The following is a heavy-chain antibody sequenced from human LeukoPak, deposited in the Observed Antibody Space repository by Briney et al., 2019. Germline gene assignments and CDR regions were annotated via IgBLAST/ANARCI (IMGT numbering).Heavy chain of an antibody. CDR2: ISGDGGST. CDR3: AKDTGNGYEHY. V-gene: IGHV3-43*02. Sequence: GGSLRLSCAASGFTFDDYAMHWVPQAPGKGLEWVSLISGDGGSTYYADSVKCRFTISRDNSKNSLYLQMNSLRTEDTAMYYCAKDTGNGYEHYWGQGPVVTVSS. CDR1: GFTFDDYA. D-gene: IGHD3-3*01. J-gene: IGHJ4*02.